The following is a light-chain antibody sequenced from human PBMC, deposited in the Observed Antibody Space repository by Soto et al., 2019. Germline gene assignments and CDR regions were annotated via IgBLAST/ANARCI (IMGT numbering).Light chain of an antibody. CDR2: EVV. CDR1: KNDIGVYDF. Sequence: QSALTQPPSASGSPGQSVTISCTGTKNDIGVYDFVSWYQHHPGKAPRLIIYEVVQRPSGVPDRFSGSKSGNTASLTVSGLQAADEADYYCNSYTTNSNRVFGTGTKVTVL. J-gene: IGLJ1*01. V-gene: IGLV2-8*01. CDR3: NSYTTNSNRV.